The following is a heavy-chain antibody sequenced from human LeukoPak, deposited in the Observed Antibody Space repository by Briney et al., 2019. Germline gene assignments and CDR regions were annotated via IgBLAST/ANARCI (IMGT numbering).Heavy chain of an antibody. CDR3: ARDREYYYDSSGYYYHDY. J-gene: IGHJ4*02. V-gene: IGHV1-69*13. Sequence: ASVKVSCKASGGTFSSYAISWVRQAPGQGLEWMGGIIPIFGTANYAQKFQGRVTITADGSTSTAYMELSSLRSEDTAVYYCARDREYYYDSSGYYYHDYWGQGTLVTVSS. CDR1: GGTFSSYA. D-gene: IGHD3-22*01. CDR2: IIPIFGTA.